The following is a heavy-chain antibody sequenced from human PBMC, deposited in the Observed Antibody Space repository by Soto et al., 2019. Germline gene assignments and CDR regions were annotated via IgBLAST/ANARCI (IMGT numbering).Heavy chain of an antibody. CDR1: GGSISSGGYY. V-gene: IGHV4-31*03. D-gene: IGHD3-3*01. J-gene: IGHJ6*02. CDR2: IYYSGST. Sequence: SETLSLTCTVSGGSISSGGYYWSWIRQHPGKGLEWIGYIYYSGSTYYNPSLKSRVTISVDMSKNQFSLKLSSVTAADTAVYYCARSYDFWSGYPQYYYYYYGMDVWGQGTTVTVSS. CDR3: ARSYDFWSGYPQYYYYYYGMDV.